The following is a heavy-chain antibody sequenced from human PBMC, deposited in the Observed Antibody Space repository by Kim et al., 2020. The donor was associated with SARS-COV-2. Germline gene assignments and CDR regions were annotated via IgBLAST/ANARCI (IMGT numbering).Heavy chain of an antibody. Sequence: GESLKISCKGSGYSFTSYWISWVRQMPGKGLEWMGKIHPSDSYINYSPSYQGHVTISGDKSISTAYLQWSSLKASDTATYYCARFYGSGSLDDPYYYGMDVWGQGTKVTGSS. J-gene: IGHJ6*02. D-gene: IGHD3-10*01. CDR3: ARFYGSGSLDDPYYYGMDV. CDR1: GYSFTSYW. CDR2: IHPSDSYI. V-gene: IGHV5-10-1*01.